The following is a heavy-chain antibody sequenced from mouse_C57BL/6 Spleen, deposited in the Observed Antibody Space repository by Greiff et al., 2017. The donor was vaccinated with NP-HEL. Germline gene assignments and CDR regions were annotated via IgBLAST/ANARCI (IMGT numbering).Heavy chain of an antibody. Sequence: QVQLQQSGAELMKPGASVKLSCKATGYTFTGYWIEWVKQRPGHGLEWIGEILPGRGSTNYNEKFKGKATFTADTSSNTAYMQLSSLTTEDSAIYYCARSSGFITTVVAKYFDVWGTGTTVTVSS. V-gene: IGHV1-9*01. CDR2: ILPGRGST. CDR1: GYTFTGYW. CDR3: ARSSGFITTVVAKYFDV. D-gene: IGHD1-1*01. J-gene: IGHJ1*03.